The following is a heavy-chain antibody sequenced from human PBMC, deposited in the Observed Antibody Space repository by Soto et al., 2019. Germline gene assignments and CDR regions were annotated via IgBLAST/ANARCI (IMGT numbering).Heavy chain of an antibody. J-gene: IGHJ4*01. CDR2: ISAHNGNT. V-gene: IGHV1-18*01. Sequence: QVHLVQSGAEVKKPGASVKVSCKGSGYAFTTYGITWVRQAPGQGLEWMGWISAHNGNTNYAQKLQGRVTVTRYTSTSTAYMGLRSLRSDDAAVYYCARGRYGDYWGHGAVVTVSS. CDR3: ARGRYGDY. CDR1: GYAFTTYG. D-gene: IGHD1-1*01.